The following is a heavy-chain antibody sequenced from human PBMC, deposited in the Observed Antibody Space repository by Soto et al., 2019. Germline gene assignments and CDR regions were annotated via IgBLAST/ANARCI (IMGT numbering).Heavy chain of an antibody. Sequence: GASVKVSCKASGYTFTSYDINWVRHATGQGLEWMGWMNPNSGNTGYAQKFQGRVTMTRNTSISTAYMELSSLRSEDTAVYYCARGGVLEWLLYYYMDVWGKGTTVTVSS. D-gene: IGHD3-3*01. CDR2: MNPNSGNT. J-gene: IGHJ6*03. V-gene: IGHV1-8*01. CDR3: ARGGVLEWLLYYYMDV. CDR1: GYTFTSYD.